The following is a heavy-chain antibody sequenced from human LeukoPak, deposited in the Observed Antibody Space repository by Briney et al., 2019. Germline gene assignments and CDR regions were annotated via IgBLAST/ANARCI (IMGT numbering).Heavy chain of an antibody. CDR2: ISPSSGGT. CDR3: ARGWGFGSIDY. J-gene: IGHJ4*02. D-gene: IGHD7-27*01. V-gene: IGHV1-2*02. Sequence: ASVKVSCKASGYTFTDYYVHWVRQAPGQGLEWMGWISPSSGGTNYAQKFQGRVTMTRYTSISTAYMELSSLRSDDTAVYYCARGWGFGSIDYWGQGTLVTVSS. CDR1: GYTFTDYY.